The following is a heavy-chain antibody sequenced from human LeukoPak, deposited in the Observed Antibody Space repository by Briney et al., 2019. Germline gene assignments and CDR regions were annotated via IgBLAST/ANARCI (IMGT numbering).Heavy chain of an antibody. J-gene: IGHJ4*02. D-gene: IGHD3-9*01. V-gene: IGHV1-18*01. CDR2: ISAYNGNT. CDR1: GYTFTSYG. CDR3: ARGDYDILTGYVELDY. Sequence: ASVTVSRKASGYTFTSYGISWVRQAPGQGLEWMGWISAYNGNTNYAQKLQGRVTMTTDTSTSTAYMELRSLRSDDTAVYYCARGDYDILTGYVELDYWGQGTLVTVSS.